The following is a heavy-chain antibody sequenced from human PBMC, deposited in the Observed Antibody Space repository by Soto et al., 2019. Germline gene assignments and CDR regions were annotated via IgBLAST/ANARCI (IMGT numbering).Heavy chain of an antibody. CDR1: GNTFSSCT. J-gene: IGHJ5*02. CDR3: AREGYYGSGRNWFDP. D-gene: IGHD3-10*01. CDR2: ISAYNGNT. Sequence: GASVKVSCKASGNTFSSCTISWVRQAPGQGLEWMGWISAYNGNTNYAQKLQGRVTMTTDTSTSTAYMELRSLRSDDTAVYYCAREGYYGSGRNWFDPWGQGTLVTVSS. V-gene: IGHV1-18*04.